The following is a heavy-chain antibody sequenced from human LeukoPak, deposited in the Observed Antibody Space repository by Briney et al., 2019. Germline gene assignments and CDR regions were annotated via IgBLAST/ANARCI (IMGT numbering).Heavy chain of an antibody. V-gene: IGHV1-18*01. D-gene: IGHD3-10*01. CDR1: GYTFTSYG. CDR2: ISAYNGNT. Sequence: GASVKVSCKASGYTFTSYGISWVRQAPGQGLEWMGWISAYNGNTNYAQKLQGRVTMTTDTSTSTAYMELRSLRSDDTAVYYCARYITMVRGGSWFDPWGQGTLVTVSS. CDR3: ARYITMVRGGSWFDP. J-gene: IGHJ5*02.